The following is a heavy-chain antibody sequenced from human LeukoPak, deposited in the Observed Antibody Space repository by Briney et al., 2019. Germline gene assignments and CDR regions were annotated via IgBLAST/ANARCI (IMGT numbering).Heavy chain of an antibody. J-gene: IGHJ5*02. CDR2: IYYSGST. CDR3: ARGREVDYDFWSGYSSSRVLGWFDP. CDR1: GGSISSSSYY. Sequence: SETLSLTCTVSGGSISSSSYYWGWIRQPPGKGLEWIGSIYYSGSTNYNPSLKSRVTISVDTSKNQFSLKLSSVTAADTAVYYCARGREVDYDFWSGYSSSRVLGWFDPWGQGTLVTVSS. D-gene: IGHD3-3*01. V-gene: IGHV4-39*07.